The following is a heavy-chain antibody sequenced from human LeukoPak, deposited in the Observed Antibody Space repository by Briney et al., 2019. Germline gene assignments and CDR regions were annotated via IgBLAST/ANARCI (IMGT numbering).Heavy chain of an antibody. CDR2: IGSSSSYI. V-gene: IGHV3-21*01. CDR1: GFTFSSYS. CDR3: ARDQWLAVTTSDY. Sequence: GGSLRLSCAASGFTFSSYSMNWVRQAPGKGLDWVSSIGSSSSYIYYADSVKGRFTISRDNAKNSLYLQMNSLRAEDTAVYYCARDQWLAVTTSDYWGQGTLVTVSS. J-gene: IGHJ4*02. D-gene: IGHD4-17*01.